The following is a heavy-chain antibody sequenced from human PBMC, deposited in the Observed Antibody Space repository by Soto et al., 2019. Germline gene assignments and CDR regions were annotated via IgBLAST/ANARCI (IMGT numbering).Heavy chain of an antibody. CDR2: ISYDGSDK. D-gene: IGHD6-19*01. V-gene: IGHV3-30*18. Sequence: QVQLVESGGGVVQPGRSLRLSCAASGFTFNSYGMHWVRQAPGKGLEWVAVISYDGSDKYYADSVKGRFTISRDNSKTTLYLQMNSRRAEDTAVYYCAKAYSSGAHDAFDIWGQGTMVTVSS. CDR3: AKAYSSGAHDAFDI. CDR1: GFTFNSYG. J-gene: IGHJ3*02.